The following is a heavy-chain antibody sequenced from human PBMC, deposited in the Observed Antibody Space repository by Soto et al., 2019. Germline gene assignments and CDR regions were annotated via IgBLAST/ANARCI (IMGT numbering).Heavy chain of an antibody. CDR2: IYYSGST. CDR1: GGSISSYY. D-gene: IGHD1-26*01. Sequence: PSETLSLTCTVSGGSISSYYWSWIRQPPGKGLEWIGYIYYSGSTNYNPSLKSRVTISVDTSKNQFSLKLSSVTAADTAVYYCASLPLYSGPYYFDYWGQGTLVTVSS. V-gene: IGHV4-59*01. J-gene: IGHJ4*02. CDR3: ASLPLYSGPYYFDY.